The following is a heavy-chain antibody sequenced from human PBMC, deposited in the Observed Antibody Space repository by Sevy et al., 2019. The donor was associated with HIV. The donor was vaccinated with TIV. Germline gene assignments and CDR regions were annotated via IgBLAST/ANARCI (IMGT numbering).Heavy chain of an antibody. CDR1: GGSISGYY. Sequence: SETLSLTCAVSGGSISGYYWSWIRQPPGKGLEWIGYIDYTGSTNYSPSLKSRVTISVDTSKSQFSLKLNSVTAADTAFYYCARHEAGSGTYYNLIEYWGQGTLVTVSP. J-gene: IGHJ4*02. V-gene: IGHV4-59*08. D-gene: IGHD3-10*01. CDR2: IDYTGST. CDR3: ARHEAGSGTYYNLIEY.